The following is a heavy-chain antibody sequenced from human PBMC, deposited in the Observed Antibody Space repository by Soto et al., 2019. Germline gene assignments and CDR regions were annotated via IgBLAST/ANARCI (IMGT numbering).Heavy chain of an antibody. CDR2: IYSGGST. CDR1: GFTVSSNY. Sequence: PGGSLRLSCAASGFTVSSNYMSWVRQAPGKGLEWVSVIYSGGSTYYADSVKGRFTISRDNAKNSLYLQMNSLRAEDTAVYYCARILPHIDYYYYMDVWGKGTTVTVSS. D-gene: IGHD1-26*01. V-gene: IGHV3-66*01. J-gene: IGHJ6*03. CDR3: ARILPHIDYYYYMDV.